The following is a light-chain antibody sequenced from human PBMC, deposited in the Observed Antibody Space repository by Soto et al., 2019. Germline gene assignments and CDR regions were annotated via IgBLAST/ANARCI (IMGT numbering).Light chain of an antibody. CDR2: DAS. J-gene: IGKJ3*01. Sequence: DIVLTQSPGTLSLSPGERATLSCRASQSVSSYLVWFQQKPGQAPRLLIYDASTRATGVPARFSGSGSGTDFTLTISSLEPEDSAVYYCQQRSNWPLTFGPGTKVDIK. V-gene: IGKV3-11*01. CDR1: QSVSSY. CDR3: QQRSNWPLT.